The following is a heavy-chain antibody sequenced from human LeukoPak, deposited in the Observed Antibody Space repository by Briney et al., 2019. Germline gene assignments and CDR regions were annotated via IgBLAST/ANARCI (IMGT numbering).Heavy chain of an antibody. V-gene: IGHV3-49*04. CDR3: TRTDYYDSSGSI. CDR1: GFTFGDYA. Sequence: PGRSLRLSCTASGFTFGDYAMSWVRQAPGKGLERVGFIRSKAYGGATEYAASVKGRFTISGDDSKSIVYLQMNSQKTEDTAVYYCTRTDYYDSSGSIWGQGTTVTVSS. CDR2: IRSKAYGGAT. D-gene: IGHD3-22*01. J-gene: IGHJ6*02.